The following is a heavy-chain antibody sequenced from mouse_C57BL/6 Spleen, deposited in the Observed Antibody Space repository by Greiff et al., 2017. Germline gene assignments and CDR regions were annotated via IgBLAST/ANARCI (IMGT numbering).Heavy chain of an antibody. CDR3: AREGYDGYLYYFDY. Sequence: EVKLVESGPGLVKPSQSLSLTCSVTGYSITSGYYWNWIRQFPGNKLEWMGYISYDGSNNYKPSLKNRISITRDTSKNQFFLKLNSVTTEDTATYYCAREGYDGYLYYFDYWGQGTTLTVSS. J-gene: IGHJ2*01. D-gene: IGHD2-3*01. V-gene: IGHV3-6*01. CDR2: ISYDGSN. CDR1: GYSITSGYY.